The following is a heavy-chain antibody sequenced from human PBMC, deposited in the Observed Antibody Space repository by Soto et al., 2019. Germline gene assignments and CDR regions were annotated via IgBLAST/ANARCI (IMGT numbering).Heavy chain of an antibody. CDR1: GYSFTSYW. CDR3: ARHAGPLRWPPGYYYYYGMEV. V-gene: IGHV5-10-1*01. Sequence: GESLKISCKGPGYSFTSYWISWVRQMPWKGLEWMGRIDPSDSYTKYSPSFQGHVTISADKSISIAYLQWSSLKASDTAMYYCARHAGPLRWPPGYYYYYGMEVWGQGTTVIVS. D-gene: IGHD3-3*01. J-gene: IGHJ6*02. CDR2: IDPSDSYT.